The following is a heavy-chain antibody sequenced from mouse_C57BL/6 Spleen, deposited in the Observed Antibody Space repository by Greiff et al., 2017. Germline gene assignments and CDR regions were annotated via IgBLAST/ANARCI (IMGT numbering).Heavy chain of an antibody. CDR3: AREDWDVDAMDY. J-gene: IGHJ4*01. V-gene: IGHV5-4*01. D-gene: IGHD4-1*01. Sequence: EVKLQESGGGLVKPGGSLKLSCAASGFTFSSYAMSWVRQTPEKRLEWVATISDGGSYTYYPDNVKGRFTISRDNAKNNLYLQMSHLKSEDTAMYYCAREDWDVDAMDYWGQGTSVTVSS. CDR2: ISDGGSYT. CDR1: GFTFSSYA.